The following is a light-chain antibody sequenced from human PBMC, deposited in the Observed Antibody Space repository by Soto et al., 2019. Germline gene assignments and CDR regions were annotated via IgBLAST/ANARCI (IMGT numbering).Light chain of an antibody. CDR3: QQYGSSPYT. Sequence: EIVLTQSPGTLSLSPGERATLSCRASQSVSSRSLAWYQQKPGQAPTLLIYSASTRATGIPDRFSGSGSGTDFTLTISSLEPEDSAVYYCQQYGSSPYTFGQGTQLDIK. V-gene: IGKV3-20*01. CDR2: SAS. J-gene: IGKJ2*01. CDR1: QSVSSRS.